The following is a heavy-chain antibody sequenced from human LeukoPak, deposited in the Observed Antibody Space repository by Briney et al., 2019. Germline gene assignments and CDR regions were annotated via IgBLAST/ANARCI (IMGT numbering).Heavy chain of an antibody. J-gene: IGHJ5*02. D-gene: IGHD6-13*01. V-gene: IGHV3-9*01. CDR1: GFAFDDYG. CDR2: ISWNRGSI. Sequence: GRSLRLSCAASGFAFDDYGMYWVRQAPGKGLEWVSGISWNRGSIGYADSVKGRFTISRDNAKNSLYLQMNSLRAEDTALYYCAQQLVGDDWFDPWGQGTLVTVSS. CDR3: AQQLVGDDWFDP.